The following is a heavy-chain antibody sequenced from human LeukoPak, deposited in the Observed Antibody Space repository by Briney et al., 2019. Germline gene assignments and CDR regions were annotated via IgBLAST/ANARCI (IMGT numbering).Heavy chain of an antibody. D-gene: IGHD3-10*01. CDR3: ARHGCFGSGSCYFDY. J-gene: IGHJ4*02. Sequence: GESLKISCKGSGYSFSNHWIGWVRQKPGKGPEWMALIYPGDSDTKYSSSFQGQVTVSADKSTSTAYLQRRSLKASDTATYYCARHGCFGSGSCYFDYWGQGVLVTVSS. CDR1: GYSFSNHW. V-gene: IGHV5-51*01. CDR2: IYPGDSDT.